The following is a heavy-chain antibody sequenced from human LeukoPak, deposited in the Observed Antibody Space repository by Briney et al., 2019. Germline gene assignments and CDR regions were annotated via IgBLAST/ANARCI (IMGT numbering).Heavy chain of an antibody. CDR2: IDIPGNT. J-gene: IGHJ5*02. Sequence: GGSLRLSCAASGFTLSSYDMHWVRQPTGKGLEWVSGIDIPGNTYYPDSVKGRFTMSRESANNYLYLQMNSLRAGDTAVYYCARAVAGTHWFDPRGQGTLVTVSS. CDR1: GFTLSSYD. V-gene: IGHV3-13*01. CDR3: ARAVAGTHWFDP. D-gene: IGHD6-19*01.